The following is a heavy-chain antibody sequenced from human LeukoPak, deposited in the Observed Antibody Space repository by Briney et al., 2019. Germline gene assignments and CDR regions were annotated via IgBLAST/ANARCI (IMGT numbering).Heavy chain of an antibody. CDR1: GFTVSAIY. J-gene: IGHJ4*01. CDR2: IYASGTT. D-gene: IGHD5-18*01. CDR3: TKDRSYGRSYFDY. V-gene: IGHV3-66*03. Sequence: GGSLRLSCAVSGFTVSAIYMSWVRQAPGKGLEWVSVIYASGTTYYADSVKGRFTISRDSSNNTLFLQMNSLRIEDTAVYYCTKDRSYGRSYFDYWGHGTLVTVAS.